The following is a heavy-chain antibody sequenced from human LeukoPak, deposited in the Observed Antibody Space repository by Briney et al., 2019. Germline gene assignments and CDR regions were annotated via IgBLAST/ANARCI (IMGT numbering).Heavy chain of an antibody. V-gene: IGHV3-21*01. D-gene: IGHD1-20*01. J-gene: IGHJ4*02. CDR2: ISSSSDYI. Sequence: PGGSLRLSCAASGFTFSSYNMNWVRQAPGKGLEWVSSISSSSDYIYYADSVKGRFTISRDNAKNSLFLQMNSLRAEDTAVHYCARDNNWNSFDYWGQGTLVTVSS. CDR3: ARDNNWNSFDY. CDR1: GFTFSSYN.